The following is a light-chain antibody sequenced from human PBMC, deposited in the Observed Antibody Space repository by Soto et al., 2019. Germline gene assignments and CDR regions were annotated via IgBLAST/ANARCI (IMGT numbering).Light chain of an antibody. J-gene: IGKJ1*01. CDR2: AAY. V-gene: IGKV3-20*01. Sequence: EIVLTQFPGTVSLSPGERATLSCRASQSVTSSYLAWYQQKPGQAPRLLIYAAYSRATGIPDRFSGSGSGTHFTLTISRLEPEDFAMYYCQQHGISRVRTFGQGTKVEVK. CDR1: QSVTSSY. CDR3: QQHGISRVRT.